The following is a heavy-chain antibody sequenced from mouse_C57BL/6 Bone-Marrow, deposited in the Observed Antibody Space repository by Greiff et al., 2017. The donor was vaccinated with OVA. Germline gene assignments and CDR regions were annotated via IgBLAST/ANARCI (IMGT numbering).Heavy chain of an antibody. V-gene: IGHV5-6*01. J-gene: IGHJ4*01. Sequence: EVKLMESGGDLVKPGGSLKLSCAASGFTFSSYGMSWVRQTPDKRLEWVATISSGGSYTYYPDSVKGRFTISRDNAKNTLYLQMSSLKSEDTAMYYCARLWSTVRGWGQGTSVTVSS. CDR1: GFTFSSYG. CDR3: ARLWSTVRG. CDR2: ISSGGSYT. D-gene: IGHD1-1*02.